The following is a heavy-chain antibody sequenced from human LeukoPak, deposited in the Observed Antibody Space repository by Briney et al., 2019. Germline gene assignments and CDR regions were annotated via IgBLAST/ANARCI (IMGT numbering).Heavy chain of an antibody. CDR3: ARPRPLLDDWGGGDFWSGLEEGGAFDI. CDR2: IYYSGST. V-gene: IGHV4-39*01. J-gene: IGHJ3*02. CDR1: GGSISSSTYY. Sequence: SETLSLTCTVSGGSISSSTYYWGWIRQPPGKGLEWIGSIYYSGSTYSNPSLKSRVTISVDTSKNQFSLKLSSVTAADTAVYYCARPRPLLDDWGGGDFWSGLEEGGAFDIWGQGTMVTVSS. D-gene: IGHD3-3*01.